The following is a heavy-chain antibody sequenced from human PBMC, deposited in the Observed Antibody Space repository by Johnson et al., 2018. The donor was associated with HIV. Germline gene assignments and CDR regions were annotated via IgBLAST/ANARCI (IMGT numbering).Heavy chain of an antibody. CDR2: ISYDGSNK. D-gene: IGHD1-26*01. Sequence: VQLVESGGGLVQPGGSLRLSCAASGFTFSSYAMHWVRQAPGKGLEWVAVISYDGSNKYYADSVKGRFTISRDNSKNTLYLQMNSLRDEDSAVYYCARGGGSYYRDAFDIWGQGTMVTVSS. CDR1: GFTFSSYA. V-gene: IGHV3-30-3*01. CDR3: ARGGGSYYRDAFDI. J-gene: IGHJ3*02.